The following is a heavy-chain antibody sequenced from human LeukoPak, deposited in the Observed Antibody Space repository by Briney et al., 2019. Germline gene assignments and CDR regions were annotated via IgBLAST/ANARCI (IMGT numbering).Heavy chain of an antibody. CDR1: GYSFTNYA. Sequence: SVKVSCKASGYSFTNYAISWVRQAPGQGLEWMGGIIPIFGTANYAQKFQGRVTITADESTSTAYMELSSLRSEDTAVYYCARDRSEAVAGSFDYWGQGTLVTVSS. D-gene: IGHD6-19*01. V-gene: IGHV1-69*13. CDR2: IIPIFGTA. J-gene: IGHJ4*02. CDR3: ARDRSEAVAGSFDY.